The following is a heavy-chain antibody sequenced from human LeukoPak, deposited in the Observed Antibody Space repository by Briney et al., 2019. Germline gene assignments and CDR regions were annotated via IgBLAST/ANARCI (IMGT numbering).Heavy chain of an antibody. CDR3: ARFVAAAGRYDAFDI. D-gene: IGHD6-13*01. CDR2: IIPILGIA. CDR1: GGTFSSYA. V-gene: IGHV1-69*04. Sequence: SVKVSCKASGGTFSSYAISWVRQAPGQGLEWMGRIIPILGIANYAQKFQGRVTITADKSTSTAYMELSSLRSEDTAVYYCARFVAAAGRYDAFDIWGQGTMVTVSS. J-gene: IGHJ3*02.